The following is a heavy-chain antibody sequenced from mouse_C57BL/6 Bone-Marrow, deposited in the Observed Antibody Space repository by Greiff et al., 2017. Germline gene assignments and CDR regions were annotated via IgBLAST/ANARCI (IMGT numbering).Heavy chain of an antibody. J-gene: IGHJ4*01. CDR2: IWRDGST. Sequence: VKLMESGPGLVAPSQSLSITCTVSGFSLTSYGVNWVRQPPGKGLEWMVVIWRDGSTTYNSALKSRLSISKDNSKSQVFLKMNSLHTDDTAMYYCARWGNYGYAMDYWGQGTSVTVSS. V-gene: IGHV2-6*03. CDR1: GFSLTSYG. CDR3: ARWGNYGYAMDY. D-gene: IGHD2-1*01.